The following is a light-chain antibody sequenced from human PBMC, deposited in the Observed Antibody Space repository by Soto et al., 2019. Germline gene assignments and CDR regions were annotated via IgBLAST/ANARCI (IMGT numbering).Light chain of an antibody. Sequence: DIQMTQSPSSLSASVGDRVTITCRASQSISSQLNWYQQKPGKAPKFLIYGASILQSGVPSRFSATGSGTDFTLTINSLQPEDFATYYCQQRYSSPYTFGQGTKVEI. J-gene: IGKJ2*01. CDR1: QSISSQ. V-gene: IGKV1-39*01. CDR3: QQRYSSPYT. CDR2: GAS.